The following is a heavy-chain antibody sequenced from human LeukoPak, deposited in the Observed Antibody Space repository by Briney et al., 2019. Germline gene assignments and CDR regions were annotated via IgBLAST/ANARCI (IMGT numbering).Heavy chain of an antibody. Sequence: ASVKVSCKASGYTFTSYDIKWARQATGQGLEWMGWMNPNSGYTGYGQKFQGRVTMTRNTSISTAYMELSSLRSEDTAVYYCARHFKYYDSKSGTGGFDPWGQGTLVTVSS. J-gene: IGHJ5*02. CDR3: ARHFKYYDSKSGTGGFDP. CDR2: MNPNSGYT. V-gene: IGHV1-8*01. CDR1: GYTFTSYD. D-gene: IGHD3-3*01.